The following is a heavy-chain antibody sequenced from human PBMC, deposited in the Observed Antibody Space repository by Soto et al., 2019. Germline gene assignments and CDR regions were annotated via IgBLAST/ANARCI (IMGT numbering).Heavy chain of an antibody. Sequence: QVQLVDSGGGVVLPGRSLSLSCAASGCTFSSFGMPCVRQAPGKGLEWLAVISYDGSNKYYADSVKGRFNISRDNSKNTLYLKMNRLRAEDTAVYYCAKDRARPSTFQHWGQGTLVTVS. D-gene: IGHD6-6*01. CDR3: AKDRARPSTFQH. CDR1: GCTFSSFG. V-gene: IGHV3-30*18. CDR2: ISYDGSNK. J-gene: IGHJ1*01.